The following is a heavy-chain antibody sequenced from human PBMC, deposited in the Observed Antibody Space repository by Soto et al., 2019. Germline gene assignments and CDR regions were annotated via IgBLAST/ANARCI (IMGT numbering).Heavy chain of an antibody. Sequence: GESLKISCRGSGYSFTDYWIGWVRHMPGKGLEWMGIIYPGDSDTRYSPSFQGQVTISADNSISTAYLQWSSLRASDTAIYYCARALNGTILPPYFDHWGQGTLVTVSS. V-gene: IGHV5-51*01. J-gene: IGHJ4*02. CDR3: ARALNGTILPPYFDH. D-gene: IGHD1-7*01. CDR1: GYSFTDYW. CDR2: IYPGDSDT.